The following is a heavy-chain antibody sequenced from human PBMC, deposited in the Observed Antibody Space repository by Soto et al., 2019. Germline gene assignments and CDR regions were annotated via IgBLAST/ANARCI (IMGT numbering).Heavy chain of an antibody. Sequence: SETLSLTCTVSGGSIRSDGYYWSWIRQHPGKGLEWIGYIYYSGSTYYNPSLKSRVSISADTSNNQFSLKLTSVTAADTAVYYCAGGSSRSWFDPWGQGTLVTVSS. D-gene: IGHD6-6*01. CDR2: IYYSGST. V-gene: IGHV4-31*03. CDR3: AGGSSRSWFDP. CDR1: GGSIRSDGYY. J-gene: IGHJ5*02.